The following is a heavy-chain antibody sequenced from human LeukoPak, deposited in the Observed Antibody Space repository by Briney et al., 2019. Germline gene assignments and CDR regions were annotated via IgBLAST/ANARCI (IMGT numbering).Heavy chain of an antibody. CDR1: GLTFSSYW. Sequence: GGSLRLSCAASGLTFSSYWMSWVRQAPGKGLEWVANIKQDGSEKYYVDSVKGRFTISRDNAKNSLYLQMNSLRAEDTAVYYCARTLDRDPFDPWGQGTLVTVSS. J-gene: IGHJ5*02. CDR2: IKQDGSEK. V-gene: IGHV3-7*01. D-gene: IGHD1-14*01. CDR3: ARTLDRDPFDP.